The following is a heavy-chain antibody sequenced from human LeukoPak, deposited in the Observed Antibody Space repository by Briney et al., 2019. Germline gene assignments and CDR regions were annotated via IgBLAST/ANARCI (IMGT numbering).Heavy chain of an antibody. Sequence: SETLSLTCAVYGGSFSGYYWSWIRQPPGKGLEWVGEINHSGSTNYNPSLKSRVTISVDTSKNQSSLMLSSVTAADTAVYYCAVGESYVLPYFDYWGQGTLVTVSS. CDR2: INHSGST. CDR3: AVGESYVLPYFDY. CDR1: GGSFSGYY. D-gene: IGHD5-18*01. J-gene: IGHJ4*02. V-gene: IGHV4-34*01.